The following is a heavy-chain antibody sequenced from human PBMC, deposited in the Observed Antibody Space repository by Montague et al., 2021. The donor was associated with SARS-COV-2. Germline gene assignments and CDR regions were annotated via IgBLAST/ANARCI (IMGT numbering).Heavy chain of an antibody. CDR3: ARDGGGATMIDY. CDR1: GFTFSSYE. Sequence: SLRLSCAASGFTFSSYEMNWVRQAPGKGLDWVSYISTSGSLIHYSDSVKGRFTISRDNAKNSLYLQMNSLRAEDTGVYYCARDGGGATMIDYWSQGTLVTVSS. J-gene: IGHJ4*02. D-gene: IGHD1-26*01. CDR2: ISTSGSLI. V-gene: IGHV3-48*03.